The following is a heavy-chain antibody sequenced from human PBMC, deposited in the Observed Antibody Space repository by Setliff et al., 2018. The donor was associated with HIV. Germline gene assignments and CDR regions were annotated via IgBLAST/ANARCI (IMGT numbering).Heavy chain of an antibody. J-gene: IGHJ3*02. CDR1: GASIRGHY. CDR2: IYYSGDT. CDR3: ARSLVPSGYYYGRHAFDI. D-gene: IGHD3-22*01. Sequence: SETLSLTCSVSGASIRGHYWSWIRQSPGKGLEWIGNIYYSGDTNYNPSFKSRVTISVDTSKNQFSLRVNSVTAADTAVYYCARSLVPSGYYYGRHAFDIWGQGTKVTVS. V-gene: IGHV4-59*08.